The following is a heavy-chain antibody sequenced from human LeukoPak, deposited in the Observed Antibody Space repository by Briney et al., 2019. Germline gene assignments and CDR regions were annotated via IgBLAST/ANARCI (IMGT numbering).Heavy chain of an antibody. CDR3: ARHYASGSYYKY. J-gene: IGHJ4*02. V-gene: IGHV4-34*01. CDR1: GGSFSSYY. CDR2: INQSGST. D-gene: IGHD3-10*01. Sequence: SETLSLTCDVYGGSFSSYYWSWIRQPPGKGLEWIGEINQSGSTNYNPSLKSRVTISVDTSKNQFSLKLSSVTAADTAVYYCARHYASGSYYKYWGQGTLVTVSS.